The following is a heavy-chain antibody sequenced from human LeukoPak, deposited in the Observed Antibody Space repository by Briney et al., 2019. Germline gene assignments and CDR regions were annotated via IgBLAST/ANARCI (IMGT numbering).Heavy chain of an antibody. J-gene: IGHJ4*02. V-gene: IGHV4-34*01. Sequence: SETLSLTCAVYGGSFSGYYWSWIRQPPGKGLEWFGEINHSGSTNYNPSLKSRVTISVDTSKNQFSLKLSSVTAADTAVYYCARGPEYYDFWSGYRTVGYYFDYWGQGTLVTVSS. CDR1: GGSFSGYY. CDR3: ARGPEYYDFWSGYRTVGYYFDY. D-gene: IGHD3-3*01. CDR2: INHSGST.